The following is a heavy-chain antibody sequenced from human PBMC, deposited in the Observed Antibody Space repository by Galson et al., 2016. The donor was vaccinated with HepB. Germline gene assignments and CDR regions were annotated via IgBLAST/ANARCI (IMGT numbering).Heavy chain of an antibody. V-gene: IGHV4-31*03. CDR1: GGSISSGGYY. D-gene: IGHD3-10*01. CDR2: IYYSGGT. J-gene: IGHJ6*02. CDR3: ARGSGSYYPYNYFGMDT. Sequence: TLSLTCSVSGGSISSGGYYWSWIRQHPGKGLEWIGYIYYSGGTHYNPSLKSRATISVDMSKNQFSLYLSSVTAADTAVYYCARGSGSYYPYNYFGMDTWGQGTTVTVSS.